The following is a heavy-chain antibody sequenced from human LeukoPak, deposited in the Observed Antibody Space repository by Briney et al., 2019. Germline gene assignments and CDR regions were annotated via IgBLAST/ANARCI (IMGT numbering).Heavy chain of an antibody. CDR1: GFTFSSYW. D-gene: IGHD6-13*01. V-gene: IGHV3-7*04. Sequence: GGSLRLSCAGSGFTFSSYWMSWVRQAPGKGLEWVANINHDGSEKYYVDSVKGRFTISRDNAKNSLYLQMSSLRPEDTAVFFCARAPAASFDSWGQGNLVTVSS. J-gene: IGHJ4*02. CDR2: INHDGSEK. CDR3: ARAPAASFDS.